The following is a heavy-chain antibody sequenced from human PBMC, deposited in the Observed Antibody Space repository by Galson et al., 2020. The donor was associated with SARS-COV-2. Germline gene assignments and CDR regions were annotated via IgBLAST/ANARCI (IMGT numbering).Heavy chain of an antibody. CDR1: GYTFTTYS. V-gene: IGHV1-18*01. CDR3: ATIDGAPDY. D-gene: IGHD4-17*01. J-gene: IGHJ4*02. CDR2: ISTYNGDT. Sequence: ASVKVSCATSGYTFTTYSITWLRQAPGLGLEWMGWISTYNGDTKYAQRFQGRVTMTTDTSTNTAYMELRSLRSDDTAVYYCATIDGAPDYWGQGTLVTVSS.